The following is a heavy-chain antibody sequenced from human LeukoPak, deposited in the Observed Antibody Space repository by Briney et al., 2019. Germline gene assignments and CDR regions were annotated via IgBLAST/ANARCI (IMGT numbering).Heavy chain of an antibody. V-gene: IGHV4-34*01. J-gene: IGHJ6*02. D-gene: IGHD2-15*01. CDR3: ARAARVCSGGSCYLGYYYGMDV. CDR2: INHSGST. CDR1: NGSISGYY. Sequence: SETLSLTCTVSNGSISGYYWSWIRQPPGKGLEWIGEINHSGSTNYNPSLKSRVTISVDTSKNQFSLKLSSVTAADTAVYYCARAARVCSGGSCYLGYYYGMDVWGQGTTVTVSS.